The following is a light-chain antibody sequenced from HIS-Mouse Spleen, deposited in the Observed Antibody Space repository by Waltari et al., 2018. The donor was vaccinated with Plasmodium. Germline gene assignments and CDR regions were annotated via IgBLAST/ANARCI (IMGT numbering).Light chain of an antibody. Sequence: DIVMTQSPASLAVSLGERATINCQSRQRVSYSSNNKNYLAWYQQKPGQPPKLLIYWASTRESGVPDRFSGSGSGTDFTLTISSLQAEDVAVYYCQQYYSTPYTFGQGTKLEIK. CDR2: WAS. V-gene: IGKV4-1*01. J-gene: IGKJ2*01. CDR3: QQYYSTPYT. CDR1: QRVSYSSNNKNY.